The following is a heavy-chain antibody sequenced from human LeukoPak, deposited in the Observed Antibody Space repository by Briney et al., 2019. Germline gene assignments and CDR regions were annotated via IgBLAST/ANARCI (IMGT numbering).Heavy chain of an antibody. CDR1: GLSFSSYG. D-gene: IGHD1-7*01. CDR3: AKDWNLAIDY. J-gene: IGHJ4*02. Sequence: PGRSLSPSCAAAGLSFSSYGMDWVRQPPGKGLKWVGYIHYDSSTDDYADSVKGRFTISRDNTKNTPCPQMNYLTGAAMGVLYCAKDWNLAIDYWGQGTLVTVSS. CDR2: IHYDSSTD. V-gene: IGHV3-30*02.